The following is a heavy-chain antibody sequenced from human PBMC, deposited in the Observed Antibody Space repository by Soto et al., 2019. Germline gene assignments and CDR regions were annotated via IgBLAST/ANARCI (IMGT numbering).Heavy chain of an antibody. D-gene: IGHD3-10*01. V-gene: IGHV5-51*01. CDR3: ARRSTMVRGVTSYYFDY. CDR1: GYRFSSSW. J-gene: IGHJ4*02. Sequence: PGESLKISCQGTGYRFSSSWIGWVRQKPGKGLEWLGNVYPSDSDVRYSPAFEGQVTISADNSINTAYLQLLNLKASDTATYYCARRSTMVRGVTSYYFDYWGQGTLVTVSS. CDR2: VYPSDSDV.